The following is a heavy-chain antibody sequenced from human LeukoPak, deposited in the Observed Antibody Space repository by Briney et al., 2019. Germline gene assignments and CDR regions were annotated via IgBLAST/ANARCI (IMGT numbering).Heavy chain of an antibody. Sequence: SVTVSFKASGFTFTSSAVQWVRQARGQRLEWIGWIVVGSGNTNYAQKFQERVTITRDMSTSTAYMELSSLRSEDTAVYYCAAVLGSGSYLYYFDYWGQGTLVTVSS. CDR2: IVVGSGNT. CDR1: GFTFTSSA. J-gene: IGHJ4*02. CDR3: AAVLGSGSYLYYFDY. V-gene: IGHV1-58*01. D-gene: IGHD3-10*01.